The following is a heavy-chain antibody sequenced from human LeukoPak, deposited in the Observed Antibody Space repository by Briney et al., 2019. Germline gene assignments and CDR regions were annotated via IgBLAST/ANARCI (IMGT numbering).Heavy chain of an antibody. CDR2: IYTSGST. D-gene: IGHD4-23*01. J-gene: IGHJ4*02. Sequence: PSETLSLTCTVSGGSISSNYWSWVRQPAGKGLEWIGRIYTSGSTNYNPSLKSRVTMSVDTSKNQFSLKLSSATAADSAVYYCAIVGGNGEYYFYYWGRGTLVTVSA. V-gene: IGHV4-4*07. CDR3: AIVGGNGEYYFYY. CDR1: GGSISSNY.